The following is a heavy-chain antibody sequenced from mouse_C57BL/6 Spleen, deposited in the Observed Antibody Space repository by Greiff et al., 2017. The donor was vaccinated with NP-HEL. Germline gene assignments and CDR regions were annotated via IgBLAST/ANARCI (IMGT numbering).Heavy chain of an antibody. CDR3: ARIYYYGSSYEVGAMDY. Sequence: VQLQQSGPELVKPGASVKISCKASGYSFTDYNMNWVKQSNGKSLEWIGVINPNYGTTSYNQKFKGKATLTVDQSSSTAYMQLNSLTSEDSAVYYFARIYYYGSSYEVGAMDYWGQGPSVTFSS. CDR1: GYSFTDYN. V-gene: IGHV1-39*01. D-gene: IGHD1-1*01. J-gene: IGHJ4*01. CDR2: INPNYGTT.